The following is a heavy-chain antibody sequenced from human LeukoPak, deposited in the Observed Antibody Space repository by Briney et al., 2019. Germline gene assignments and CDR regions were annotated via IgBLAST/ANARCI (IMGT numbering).Heavy chain of an antibody. Sequence: SQTLSLTCTVSGGSISSNYWGWIRQPPGKGLEWIGYIYYSGSTYYNPSLKSRATISVDTSKNQFSLKLSSVTAADTAVYYCARHDSSGQFDYWGQGTLVTVSS. CDR1: GGSISSNY. D-gene: IGHD3-22*01. CDR2: IYYSGST. J-gene: IGHJ4*02. V-gene: IGHV4-59*06. CDR3: ARHDSSGQFDY.